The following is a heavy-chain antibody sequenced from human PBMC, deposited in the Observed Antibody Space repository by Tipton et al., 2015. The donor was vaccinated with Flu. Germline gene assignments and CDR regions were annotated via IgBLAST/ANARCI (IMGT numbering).Heavy chain of an antibody. Sequence: SLRLSRAASGFTFSDYWMHWVRRAPGKGLVWVSRINSDGSSTNYADSVRGRFTISRDNAKNTVYLQMNNLRAEDTAVYYCATIPPGDAFHLWGQGTMVTVSS. J-gene: IGHJ3*01. V-gene: IGHV3-74*01. CDR2: INSDGSST. D-gene: IGHD2-2*02. CDR1: GFTFSDYW. CDR3: ATIPPGDAFHL.